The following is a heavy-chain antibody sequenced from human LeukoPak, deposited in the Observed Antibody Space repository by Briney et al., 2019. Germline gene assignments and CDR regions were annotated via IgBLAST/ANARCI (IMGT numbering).Heavy chain of an antibody. CDR2: TYYRSTWYN. CDR1: GDSFSSNSVT. J-gene: IGHJ5*02. V-gene: IGHV6-1*01. D-gene: IGHD2-2*01. Sequence: SQTLSLTCAISGDSFSSNSVTWNWIRQSPSRGLEWLGRTYYRSTWYNDYAVSVRGRITVNPDTSKNQFSLHLNSVTPEDTAVYYCERRLTQYACFDPWGQGILVTVSS. CDR3: ERRLTQYACFDP.